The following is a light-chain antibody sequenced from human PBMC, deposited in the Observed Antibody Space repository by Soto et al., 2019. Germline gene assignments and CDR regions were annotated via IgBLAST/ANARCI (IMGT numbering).Light chain of an antibody. V-gene: IGLV1-51*01. J-gene: IGLJ2*01. CDR3: GTWDGSLSAVV. Sequence: QSVLTQPPSVSAAPGQTVTISCSGTRSNIGNNFVFWYQQFPGTAPKLLIYDNEKRPSGIPDRFSGSKSGTSATLGITGLQTGDEADYYCGTWDGSLSAVVFGGGTKLTVL. CDR1: RSNIGNNF. CDR2: DNE.